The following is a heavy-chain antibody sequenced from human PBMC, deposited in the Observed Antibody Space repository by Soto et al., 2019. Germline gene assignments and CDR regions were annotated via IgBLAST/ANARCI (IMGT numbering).Heavy chain of an antibody. CDR1: GGSFSSDA. D-gene: IGHD2-15*01. V-gene: IGHV1-69*13. Sequence: SVKVSCKASGGSFSSDAFGWVRQAPGQGLEWMGGIIPTSGTANYAQRFQGRATITADESTSTAYMELSSLTSEDTAVYFCARGQGYCSGGICYYYYYGMDVWCQGTTVTV. CDR3: ARGQGYCSGGICYYYYYGMDV. J-gene: IGHJ6*02. CDR2: IIPTSGTA.